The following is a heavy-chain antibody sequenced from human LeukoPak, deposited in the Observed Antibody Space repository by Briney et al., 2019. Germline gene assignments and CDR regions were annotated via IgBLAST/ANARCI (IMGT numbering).Heavy chain of an antibody. D-gene: IGHD3-9*01. CDR1: GYTFTSYY. J-gene: IGHJ4*02. V-gene: IGHV1-46*01. CDR2: INPSGGST. CDR3: ARDPALTGYHRGYFDY. Sequence: ASVKVSCKASGYTFTSYYMHWVRQAPGQGGEWMGIINPSGGSTSYAQKFQGRVTITRDTSTSTVYMDLSSLRSEDTAVYYCARDPALTGYHRGYFDYWGQGTLVTVSS.